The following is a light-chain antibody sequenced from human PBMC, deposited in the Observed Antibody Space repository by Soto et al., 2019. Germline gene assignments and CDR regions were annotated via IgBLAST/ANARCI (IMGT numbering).Light chain of an antibody. J-gene: IGKJ1*01. CDR2: AAS. Sequence: AIRMTQSPSSFSASTGDRVTITCRASQGISSYLAWYQQKPGKAPKLLIYAASTSQSGVPSRFSGSGSGTDFTLTISCLQSEDFATYYCQQYYSYPLWTFGQGTKVEIK. CDR3: QQYYSYPLWT. CDR1: QGISSY. V-gene: IGKV1-8*01.